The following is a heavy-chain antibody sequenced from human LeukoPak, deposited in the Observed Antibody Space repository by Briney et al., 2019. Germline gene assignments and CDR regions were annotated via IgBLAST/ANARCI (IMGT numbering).Heavy chain of an antibody. Sequence: QAGGSLRLSCAASGFTFSSYAMSWVRQAPGKGLEWVSAISGSGGSTYYADSVKGRFTISRDNSKNTLYLQMTSRRAEDTAVYYWANLKGGYDWELFDYWGQGTLVTVSS. CDR2: ISGSGGST. CDR1: GFTFSSYA. J-gene: IGHJ4*02. CDR3: ANLKGGYDWELFDY. D-gene: IGHD5-12*01. V-gene: IGHV3-23*01.